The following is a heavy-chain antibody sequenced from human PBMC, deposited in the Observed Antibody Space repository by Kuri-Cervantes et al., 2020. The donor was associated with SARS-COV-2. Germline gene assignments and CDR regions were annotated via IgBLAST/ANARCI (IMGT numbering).Heavy chain of an antibody. CDR2: IKSKTDGGTT. J-gene: IGHJ6*02. CDR1: GFTFGNAW. CDR3: TTDTPLSQHYDFWSGYHYGMDV. D-gene: IGHD3-3*01. V-gene: IGHV3-15*07. Sequence: GESLKISCAASGFTFGNAWMNWVRQAPGKGLEWVGRIKSKTDGGTTDYAAPVKGRFTISRDDSKNTLYLQMNSLKTEDTAVYYCTTDTPLSQHYDFWSGYHYGMDVWGQGTTVTVSS.